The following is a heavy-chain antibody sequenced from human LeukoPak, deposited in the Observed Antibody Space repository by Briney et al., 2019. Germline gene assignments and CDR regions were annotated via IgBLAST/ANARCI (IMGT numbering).Heavy chain of an antibody. Sequence: SVKVSCKASGGTFSSYAISWVRQAPGQGLEWMGGIIPIFGTANYAQKFQGRVTITADESTSTAYMELSSLRSEDTAVYYCAREALRYNSGWSLLNWFDPWGQGTLVTVSS. D-gene: IGHD6-19*01. V-gene: IGHV1-69*13. CDR2: IIPIFGTA. J-gene: IGHJ5*02. CDR3: AREALRYNSGWSLLNWFDP. CDR1: GGTFSSYA.